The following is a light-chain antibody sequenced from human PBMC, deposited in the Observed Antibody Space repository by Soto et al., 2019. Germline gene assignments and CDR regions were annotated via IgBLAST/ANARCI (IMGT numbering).Light chain of an antibody. CDR1: EGVSSGY. CDR2: GAS. V-gene: IGKV3-20*01. J-gene: IGKJ1*01. CDR3: QQYGRTPLT. Sequence: EVVLTQSPGTLPLSPEERATLSCRASEGVSSGYLAWYQQKPGQAPRLLIYGASRRATGIPDRFSGSGSGTDFTLTISRLDPEDFAVYHCQQYGRTPLTFGQGTKV.